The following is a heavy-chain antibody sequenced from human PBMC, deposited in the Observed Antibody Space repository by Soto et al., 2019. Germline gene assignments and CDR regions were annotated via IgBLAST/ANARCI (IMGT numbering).Heavy chain of an antibody. D-gene: IGHD3-16*01. CDR3: AHAYGGRSLY. CDR2: IYWDDTK. CDR1: GFSLTTDRVG. J-gene: IGHJ4*02. Sequence: QITLKESGPTLVKPTQTLTLTCTFSGFSLTTDRVGVGWIRQPPGEALEWLAVIYWDDTKTYRPSLESRLTINQETSKNPVALTMTNMDSVDTATYYCAHAYGGRSLYWGQGTLVTVSS. V-gene: IGHV2-5*02.